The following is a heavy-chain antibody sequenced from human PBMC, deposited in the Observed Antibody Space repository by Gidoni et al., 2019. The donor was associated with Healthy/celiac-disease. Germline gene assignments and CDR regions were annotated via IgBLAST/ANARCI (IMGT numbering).Heavy chain of an antibody. D-gene: IGHD3-3*01. J-gene: IGHJ4*02. V-gene: IGHV5-51*01. CDR3: ASRRITIFGVVIID. Sequence: EVQLVQSGAEVKKPGESLKISWKGAGDSVTSYWIGWVRQMPGKGLEWMGIIYPGDSDTRDSPSFQGQVTISADKSISTAYLQWSSLKASDTAMYYCASRRITIFGVVIIDWGQGTLVTVSS. CDR2: IYPGDSDT. CDR1: GDSVTSYW.